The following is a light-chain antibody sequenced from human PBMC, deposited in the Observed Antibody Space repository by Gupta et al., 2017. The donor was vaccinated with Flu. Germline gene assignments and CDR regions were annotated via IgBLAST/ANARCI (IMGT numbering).Light chain of an antibody. CDR1: QILRQRNVYNY. CDR3: RQSLQAPFT. CDR2: LGS. V-gene: IGKV2-28*01. Sequence: DIVMTQSPLSLPVTPGEPASISCSASQILRQRNVYNYLDWYLQKPGQAPQLLIYLGSNLASGVPDRFSGSGSGTDFTLSISRVEADDVGVYYCRQSLQAPFTFGHGTNVDIK. J-gene: IGKJ3*01.